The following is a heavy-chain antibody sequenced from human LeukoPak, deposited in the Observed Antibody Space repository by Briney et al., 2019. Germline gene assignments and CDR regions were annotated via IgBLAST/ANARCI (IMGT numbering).Heavy chain of an antibody. CDR3: AVGYCSGGSCYPPRY. D-gene: IGHD2-15*01. J-gene: IGHJ4*02. V-gene: IGHV4-59*08. CDR2: IYYSGST. Sequence: SETLSLTCTVSGGSISSYYWSWIRQPPGKGLEWIGYIYYSGSTNYNPSLKSRVTISVDTSKNQFSLKLSSVTAADTAVYYCAVGYCSGGSCYPPRYWGQGTLVTVSS. CDR1: GGSISSYY.